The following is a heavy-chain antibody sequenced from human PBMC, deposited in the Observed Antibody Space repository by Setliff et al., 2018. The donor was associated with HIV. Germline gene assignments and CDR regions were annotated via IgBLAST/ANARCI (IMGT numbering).Heavy chain of an antibody. CDR3: ARLRVSSSSQTFDH. J-gene: IGHJ4*02. CDR2: IYYSGTT. Sequence: PSETLSLTCTVSGGSISSQYWSWIRQPQGKGLEWIGYIYYSGTTHYNPSLKSRVGMSVDTSKNQFSLDLTSVTPAHTAVYYCARLRVSSSSQTFDHWGQGLQVTVSS. D-gene: IGHD6-6*01. V-gene: IGHV4-59*11. CDR1: GGSISSQY.